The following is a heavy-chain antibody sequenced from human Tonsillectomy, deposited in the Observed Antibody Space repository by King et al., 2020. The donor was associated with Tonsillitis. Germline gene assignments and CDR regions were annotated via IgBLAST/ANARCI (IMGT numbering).Heavy chain of an antibody. J-gene: IGHJ4*02. CDR3: ARDRYSYGIFDF. CDR1: GGSISSYY. Sequence: QLQESGPGLVKPSETLSLTCTVSGGSISSYYWSWIRQPPGKGLEWIGYIYYSGSTNYNPSLKSRVTISVDTSKNQFSLKLSSVTAADTAVYYCARDRYSYGIFDFWGQGTLVTVSS. D-gene: IGHD5-18*01. V-gene: IGHV4-59*01. CDR2: IYYSGST.